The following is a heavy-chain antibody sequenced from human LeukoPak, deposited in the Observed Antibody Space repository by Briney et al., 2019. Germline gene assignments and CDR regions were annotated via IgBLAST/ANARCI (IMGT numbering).Heavy chain of an antibody. CDR3: AKGSGSSPFDP. V-gene: IGHV4-59*01. Sequence: SETLSLTCTVSGGSISSYYWSWIGQHPGKGLERIGYIYYSGSTNYNPSLKSRVTISVDTSKNQFSLKLSSVTAADTAVYYCAKGSGSSPFDPWGQGTLVTVSS. CDR2: IYYSGST. J-gene: IGHJ5*02. CDR1: GGSISSYY. D-gene: IGHD3-10*01.